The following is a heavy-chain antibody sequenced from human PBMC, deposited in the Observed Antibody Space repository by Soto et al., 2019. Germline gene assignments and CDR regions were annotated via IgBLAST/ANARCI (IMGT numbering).Heavy chain of an antibody. V-gene: IGHV4-31*03. Sequence: QVQLQESGPGLVKPSQTLSLTCTVSGGSISSGGYYWSWIRQHPGKGLEWIGYIYYSGSTYYNPSLKRRVTIPVDTSKNQVSMKLSSVTAADTAVYYCARDLSGAYNWFDPWGQGTQVTVSS. CDR2: IYYSGST. J-gene: IGHJ5*02. CDR1: GGSISSGGYY. CDR3: ARDLSGAYNWFDP. D-gene: IGHD1-26*01.